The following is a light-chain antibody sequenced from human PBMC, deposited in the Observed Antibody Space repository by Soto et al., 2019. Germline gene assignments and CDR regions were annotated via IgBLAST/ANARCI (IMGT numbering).Light chain of an antibody. CDR1: QSVSSIY. CDR2: DAF. Sequence: EIVLTPSPGTLSLSPVERATLSCSASQSVSSIYLAWYQQKPGQAPRLLIYDAFNRATGIPARFSGSGSGTDFTLTISSLEPEDFVVYYCQQRSNWPITFGQGTRLEIK. V-gene: IGKV3D-20*02. J-gene: IGKJ5*01. CDR3: QQRSNWPIT.